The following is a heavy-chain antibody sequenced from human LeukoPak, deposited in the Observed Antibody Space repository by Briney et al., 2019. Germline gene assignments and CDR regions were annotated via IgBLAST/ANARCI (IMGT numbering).Heavy chain of an antibody. V-gene: IGHV3-30*02. CDR3: AKDRSPHYYDSSGLGDY. D-gene: IGHD3-22*01. CDR1: GFTFSSYG. CDR2: IRYDGSNK. Sequence: GGSLRLSCAASGFTFSSYGMHWVRQAPGKGLEWVAFIRYDGSNKYYADSVKGRFTISRDNSKNTLYLQMNSLRAEDTAVYYCAKDRSPHYYDSSGLGDYWGQGTLVTVSS. J-gene: IGHJ4*02.